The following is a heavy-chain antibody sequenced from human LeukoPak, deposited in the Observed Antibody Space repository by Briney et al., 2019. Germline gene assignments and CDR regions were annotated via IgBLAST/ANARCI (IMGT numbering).Heavy chain of an antibody. D-gene: IGHD3-16*02. V-gene: IGHV3-15*01. Sequence: GGSLRLSCAASGFTFSSYAMSWVRQAPGKGLEWVGRIKSKTDGGTTDYAAPVKGRFTISRDDSKNTLYLQMNSLKTEDTAVYYCTTVDDYVWGSYRRPHFDYWGQGTLVTVSS. J-gene: IGHJ4*02. CDR1: GFTFSSYA. CDR3: TTVDDYVWGSYRRPHFDY. CDR2: IKSKTDGGTT.